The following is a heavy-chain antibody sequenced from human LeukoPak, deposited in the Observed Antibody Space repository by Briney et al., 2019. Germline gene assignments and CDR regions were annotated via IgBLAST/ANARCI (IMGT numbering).Heavy chain of an antibody. CDR3: ARVGYYGSGSYRSWFDP. D-gene: IGHD3-10*01. CDR1: GYSISSGYY. V-gene: IGHV4-38-2*02. J-gene: IGHJ5*02. Sequence: SETLSLTCTVSGYSISSGYYWGWIRQPPGKGLKWIGSIYHSGSTYYNPSLKSRVTISVDTSKNQFSLKLSSVTAADTAVYYCARVGYYGSGSYRSWFDPWGQGTLVTVSS. CDR2: IYHSGST.